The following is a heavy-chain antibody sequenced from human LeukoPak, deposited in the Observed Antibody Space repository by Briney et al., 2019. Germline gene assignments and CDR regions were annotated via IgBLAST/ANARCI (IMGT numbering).Heavy chain of an antibody. V-gene: IGHV3-30-3*01. Sequence: PGGSLRLSCAASGFMFSSYAMHWVRQAPGKGLEWVAIMSYDGINKYYADSVRGRFTIFRDNSKNTLYLQMNSLRAEDTAVYYCARDRSNYFDYWGQGTLVTVSS. CDR2: MSYDGINK. CDR3: ARDRSNYFDY. CDR1: GFMFSSYA. J-gene: IGHJ4*02. D-gene: IGHD2/OR15-2a*01.